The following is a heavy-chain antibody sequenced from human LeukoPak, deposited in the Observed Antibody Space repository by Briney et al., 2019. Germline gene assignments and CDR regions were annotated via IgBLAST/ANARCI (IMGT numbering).Heavy chain of an antibody. CDR3: ATDGAYGLTH. J-gene: IGHJ4*02. Sequence: GGSLRLSCAASGVSFRRIWMHGVRQAPGKGLVWVSHVKSDGSTTYAESVKGRFTISRDNNKDMVFLQMNSLRAEDTAVYYCATDGAYGLTHWGQGTLVTVSS. CDR2: VKSDGST. V-gene: IGHV3-74*03. CDR1: GVSFRRIW. D-gene: IGHD3-16*01.